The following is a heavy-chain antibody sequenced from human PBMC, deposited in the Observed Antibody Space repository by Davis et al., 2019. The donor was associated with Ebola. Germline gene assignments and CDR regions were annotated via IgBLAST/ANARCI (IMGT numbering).Heavy chain of an antibody. Sequence: GESLKISCTASGFTFGDYESPWVPTVTRKSLEWVSAIGTAGDTYYAGSVKGRFTISRDNSKNTLYLQMNSLRAEDTAVYYCAKDGYSSGWNYFNYCGQGTLVIVSS. V-gene: IGHV3-13*01. CDR3: AKDGYSSGWNYFNY. J-gene: IGHJ4*02. CDR1: GFTFGDYE. CDR2: IGTAGDT. D-gene: IGHD6-19*01.